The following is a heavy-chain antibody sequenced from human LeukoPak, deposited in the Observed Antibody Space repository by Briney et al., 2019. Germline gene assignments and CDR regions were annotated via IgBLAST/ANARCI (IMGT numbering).Heavy chain of an antibody. J-gene: IGHJ6*03. V-gene: IGHV3-53*01. CDR3: ASVRFGPSYYMDV. CDR1: GFTVSSNY. Sequence: GGSLRLSCAASGFTVSSNYMSWVRQAPGKGLEWVSVIYSGGSTHYADSVKGRFTISRDNSKNTLYLQMNSLRAEDTAVYYCASVRFGPSYYMDVWGKGTTVTVSS. CDR2: IYSGGST. D-gene: IGHD3-10*01.